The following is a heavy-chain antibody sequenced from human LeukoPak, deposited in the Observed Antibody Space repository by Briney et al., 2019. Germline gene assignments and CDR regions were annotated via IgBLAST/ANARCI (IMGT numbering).Heavy chain of an antibody. V-gene: IGHV3-30*03. D-gene: IGHD4-23*01. CDR2: ISYDEINK. J-gene: IGHJ4*02. CDR1: GFTFSSYS. CDR3: ARDLSTPADY. Sequence: PGGSLRLSCAASGFTFSSYSMNWVRQAPGKGLEWVGVISYDEINKYYADSVKGRFAISRDNSKNTLFLQMNSLRPEDTAVYYCARDLSTPADYWGQGTLVSVSS.